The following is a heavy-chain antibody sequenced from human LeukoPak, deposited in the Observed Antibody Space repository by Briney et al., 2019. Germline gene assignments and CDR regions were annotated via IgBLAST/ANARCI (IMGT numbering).Heavy chain of an antibody. D-gene: IGHD3-3*01. Sequence: GRSLRLSCAASGFTFSSYAMHWVRQAPGKGLEWVAVISYDGSNKYYADSVKGRFTISRDISKNTLYLQMNSLRAEDTAVYYCARAESGYGLFDYWGQGTLVTVSS. V-gene: IGHV3-30-3*01. J-gene: IGHJ4*02. CDR1: GFTFSSYA. CDR2: ISYDGSNK. CDR3: ARAESGYGLFDY.